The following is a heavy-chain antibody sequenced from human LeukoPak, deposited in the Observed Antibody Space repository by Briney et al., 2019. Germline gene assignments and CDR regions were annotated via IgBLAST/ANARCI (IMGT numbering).Heavy chain of an antibody. V-gene: IGHV3-9*01. CDR3: AKDYDGSPDAFDI. Sequence: AGGSLRLSCAASGFTFDDYAMHWVRQAPGKGLEWVSGISWNSGSIGYADSVKGRFTISRDNAKNSLYLQMNSLRAEDTALYYCAKDYDGSPDAFDIWGQGTMVTVSS. CDR1: GFTFDDYA. CDR2: ISWNSGSI. D-gene: IGHD3-22*01. J-gene: IGHJ3*02.